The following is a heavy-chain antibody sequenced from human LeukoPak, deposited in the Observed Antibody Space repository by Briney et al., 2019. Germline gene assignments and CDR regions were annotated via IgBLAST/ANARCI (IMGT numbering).Heavy chain of an antibody. D-gene: IGHD3-10*01. CDR1: GFTFSSYA. Sequence: PGGSLRLSCSASGFTFSSYAMHGVRQAPGKGLEYVSAISSIGGSTYYADSVKGRFTISRDNSKNTLYLQMSSLRAEDTAVYYCVKEDTMVRAFDYWGQGTLVSVSS. CDR2: ISSIGGST. V-gene: IGHV3-64D*09. CDR3: VKEDTMVRAFDY. J-gene: IGHJ4*02.